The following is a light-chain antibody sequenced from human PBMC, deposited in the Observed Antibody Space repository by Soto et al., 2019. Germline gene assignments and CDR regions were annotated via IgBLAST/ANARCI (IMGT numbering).Light chain of an antibody. CDR2: EVS. J-gene: IGLJ2*01. V-gene: IGLV2-14*01. Sequence: QSALTQPASVSGSPGQSITISCTGTSSDVGGYNYVSWYQQHPGKAPKLMIYEVSNRPSGVSNRFSGSKSGNTASLTISGLQAEDEAAYYCSSCTGSSTLVFGGGTKLTVL. CDR3: SSCTGSSTLV. CDR1: SSDVGGYNY.